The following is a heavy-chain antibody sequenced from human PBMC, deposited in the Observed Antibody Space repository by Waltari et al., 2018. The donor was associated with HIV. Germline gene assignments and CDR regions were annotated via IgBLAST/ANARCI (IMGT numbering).Heavy chain of an antibody. D-gene: IGHD2-21*02. Sequence: QVQLQESGPGLVKPSETLSLTCTVSGGSISSYYWSWIRQPPGKGLEWIGYIYYSGSTNYNPSLKSRVTISVDTSKNQFSLKLSSVTAADTAVYYCARGDRFALKGMDVWGQGTTVTVSS. J-gene: IGHJ6*02. CDR2: IYYSGST. CDR3: ARGDRFALKGMDV. CDR1: GGSISSYY. V-gene: IGHV4-59*01.